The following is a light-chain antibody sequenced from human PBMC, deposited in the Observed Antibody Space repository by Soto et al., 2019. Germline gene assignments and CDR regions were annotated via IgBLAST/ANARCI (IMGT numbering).Light chain of an antibody. CDR1: QNLSRN. CDR2: YAS. V-gene: IGKV3-15*01. CDR3: QQYDKWPHT. J-gene: IGKJ2*01. Sequence: EMVMTQSPATLSVSPGERATLSCRASQNLSRNLAWYQQQPGQAPRLLIFYASTRATDIPARFSGSGSGTDFTLTISSLQSEDFAVYYWQQYDKWPHTFGQGTKLEIK.